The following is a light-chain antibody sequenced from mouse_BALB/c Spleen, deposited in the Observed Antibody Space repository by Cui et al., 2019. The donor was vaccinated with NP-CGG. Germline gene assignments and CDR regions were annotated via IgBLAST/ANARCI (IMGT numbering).Light chain of an antibody. CDR3: ALWYSNHWV. V-gene: IGLV1*01. Sequence: QAVVTQEPALTTSPGETVTLTCRSSTGAVTTNNYANWVQEKPDPLFTGLIGGTNNRAPGVPARFSGSLIGDKAALTITGAQTEDEAIYFCALWYSNHWVFGGGTKLTVL. J-gene: IGLJ1*01. CDR1: TGAVTTNNY. CDR2: GTN.